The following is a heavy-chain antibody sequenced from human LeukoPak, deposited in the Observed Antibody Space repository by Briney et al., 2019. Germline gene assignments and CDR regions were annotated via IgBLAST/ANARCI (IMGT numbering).Heavy chain of an antibody. CDR3: ARSLVSSRYHPAY. V-gene: IGHV3-21*01. J-gene: IGHJ4*02. D-gene: IGHD3-9*01. Sequence: GGSLRLSCAASGFTFSSYSMTWVRQAPGKGLEWVSSISSSSSYIYYADSVKGRFTISRDNAKNSLYLQMNSLRAEDTAVYYCARSLVSSRYHPAYWGQGTLVTVSS. CDR2: ISSSSSYI. CDR1: GFTFSSYS.